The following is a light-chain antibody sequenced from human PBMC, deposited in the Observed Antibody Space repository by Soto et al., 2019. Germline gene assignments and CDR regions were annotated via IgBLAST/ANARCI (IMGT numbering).Light chain of an antibody. J-gene: IGKJ4*02. CDR1: QSVPSP. CDR2: GPS. CDR3: PHYHHSPPCT. V-gene: IGKV3-15*01. Sequence: EIVMTQSPATLSVSPGERATLSCRASQSVPSPFPSYHPPPAHAPTLLIYGPSTRATGIPARFIGSGSETEFTLTIICLQSYVFSFYSSPHYHHSPPCTF.